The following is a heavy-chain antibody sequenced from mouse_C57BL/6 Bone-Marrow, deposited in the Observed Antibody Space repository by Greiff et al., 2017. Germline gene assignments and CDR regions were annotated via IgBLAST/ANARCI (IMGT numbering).Heavy chain of an antibody. CDR1: GYTFTGYW. Sequence: VQRVESGAELMKPGASVKLSCKATGYTFTGYWIEWVKQRPGHGLEWIGEILPGSGSTNYNEKFKGKATFTADTSSNTAYMQLSSLTTEDSAIYYCARGGIYCGSYYYAMDYWGQGTSVTGSS. CDR3: ARGGIYCGSYYYAMDY. V-gene: IGHV1-9*01. J-gene: IGHJ4*01. D-gene: IGHD2-2*01. CDR2: ILPGSGST.